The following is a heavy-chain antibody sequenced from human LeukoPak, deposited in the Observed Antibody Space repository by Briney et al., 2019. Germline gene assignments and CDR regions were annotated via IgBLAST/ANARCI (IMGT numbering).Heavy chain of an antibody. CDR2: IRYDGSDK. D-gene: IGHD2-8*01. V-gene: IGHV3-30*02. J-gene: IGHJ5*02. CDR1: GFIFSSYG. CDR3: AARPYCTTATCPKTNWFDP. Sequence: GGSLRLSSAASGFIFSSYGMHWVRQAPGKGLEWVAFIRYDGSDKFYADSVKGRFTISRDNSKNTLYLQMSSLRADDTAVYYCAARPYCTTATCPKTNWFDPWGQGTLVTVSS.